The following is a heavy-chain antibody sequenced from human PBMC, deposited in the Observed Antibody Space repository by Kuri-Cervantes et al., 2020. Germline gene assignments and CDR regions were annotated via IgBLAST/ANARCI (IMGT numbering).Heavy chain of an antibody. CDR2: INAGNGNT. D-gene: IGHD6-13*01. CDR3: AREVAAAAGAFDY. V-gene: IGHV1-3*01. Sequence: ASVKVSCKASGYTFTSYAMHWVRQAPGQRLEWMGWINAGNGNTKYSQKFQGRVTMTTDTSTSTAYMELRSLRSDDTAVYYCAREVAAAAGAFDYWGQGTLVTVSS. CDR1: GYTFTSYA. J-gene: IGHJ4*02.